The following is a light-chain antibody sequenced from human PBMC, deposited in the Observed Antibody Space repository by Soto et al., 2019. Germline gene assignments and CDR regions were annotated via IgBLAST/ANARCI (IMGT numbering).Light chain of an antibody. CDR2: GAS. CDR3: QQYNNWLT. Sequence: IVMTRSPATLYVSPWERENIYCRASQSVSSDLAWYQQKPGQAPRLLIYGASTRATGIPARFSGSGSGTEFTLTISSLQSEDFAVYYCQQYNNWLTFGGGTKVDIK. CDR1: QSVSSD. J-gene: IGKJ4*01. V-gene: IGKV3-15*01.